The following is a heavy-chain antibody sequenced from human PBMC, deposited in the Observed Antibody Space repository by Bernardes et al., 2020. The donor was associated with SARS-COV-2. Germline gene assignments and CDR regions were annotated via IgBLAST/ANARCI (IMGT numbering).Heavy chain of an antibody. CDR3: ARDYYGDYILDY. J-gene: IGHJ4*02. CDR1: GFTFSRHS. D-gene: IGHD4-17*01. CDR2: ISCSGSTI. Sequence: GGSLRLSCVVSGFTFSRHSMNWVRQAPGKGLEWLAYISCSGSTIHYADSVKGRHTITRDNAKNSLYLQMNSLRVEDTAVYYCARDYYGDYILDYWGQGTLVTVSS. V-gene: IGHV3-48*04.